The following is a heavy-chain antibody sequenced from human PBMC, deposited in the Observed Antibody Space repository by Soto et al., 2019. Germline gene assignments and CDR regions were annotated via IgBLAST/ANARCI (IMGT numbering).Heavy chain of an antibody. D-gene: IGHD6-13*01. J-gene: IGHJ4*02. CDR1: GFAFNNYG. Sequence: GGSLRLSCTVSGFAFNNYGINWVRQAPGKGLEWVSSISKSDYTYYSDSVKGRFAISRDNAKSSVSLQMNTLRVEDTAVYYCAREDSIIIPAESDFGGQGTLVTVSS. V-gene: IGHV3-21*01. CDR3: AREDSIIIPAESDF. CDR2: ISKSDYT.